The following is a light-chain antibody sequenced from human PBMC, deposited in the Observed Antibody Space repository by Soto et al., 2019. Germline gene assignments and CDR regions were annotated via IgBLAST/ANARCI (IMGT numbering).Light chain of an antibody. CDR3: SSYTSSSTPYV. CDR1: SSEFGGYDY. Sequence: QSVVTQPASVSGSPGPSITISSTGSSSEFGGYDYVSCYQHHPGKAPKLMIHDVSNRPSGVSNRFSGSKSGNTASLTISGLQAEDEADYYCSSYTSSSTPYVFGTGTKVTVL. CDR2: DVS. J-gene: IGLJ1*01. V-gene: IGLV2-14*03.